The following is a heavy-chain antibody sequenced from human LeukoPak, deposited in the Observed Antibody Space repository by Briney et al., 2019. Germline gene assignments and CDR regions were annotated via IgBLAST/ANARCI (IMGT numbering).Heavy chain of an antibody. J-gene: IGHJ6*02. CDR2: IIPIFGTA. CDR3: ASLPAYMDSGGNSDYYYYYGMDV. CDR1: GGTFSSYA. D-gene: IGHD4-23*01. V-gene: IGHV1-69*13. Sequence: GASVKVSCKASGGTFSSYAISWVRQAPGQGLEWMGGIIPIFGTANYAQKFQGRVTITADESTSTAYMELSSLRSEDTAVYYCASLPAYMDSGGNSDYYYYYGMDVWGQGTTVTVS.